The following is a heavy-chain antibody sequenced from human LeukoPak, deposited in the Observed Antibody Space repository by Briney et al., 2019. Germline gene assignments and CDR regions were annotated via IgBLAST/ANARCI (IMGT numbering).Heavy chain of an antibody. CDR1: GYTFTSYG. CDR2: ISAYNGNT. D-gene: IGHD3-10*01. V-gene: IGHV1-18*01. J-gene: IGHJ4*02. CDR3: ARGPPSGSYYSPLGY. Sequence: ASVKVSCKASGYTFTSYGISWVRQAPGQGLEWMGWISAYNGNTNYAQKLQGRVTITTDTSTSTAYMELRSLRSDDTAVYYCARGPPSGSYYSPLGYWGQGTLVTVSS.